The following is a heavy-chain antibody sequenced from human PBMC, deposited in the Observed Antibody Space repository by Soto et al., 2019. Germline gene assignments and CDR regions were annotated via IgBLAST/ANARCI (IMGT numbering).Heavy chain of an antibody. J-gene: IGHJ6*02. V-gene: IGHV1-18*01. CDR3: ARKTEAIFGVVNYHSYYGLDV. CDR1: GYTFTSYG. Sequence: QVQLVQSGAEVKKPGASVRVSCKASGYTFTSYGVTWVRQAPGQGLEWMGWISADNGYTNYAHKLQGRVTMTAATSTTTAYMELRSLRPDDTAVYYCARKTEAIFGVVNYHSYYGLDVWGQGTTVTVSS. D-gene: IGHD3-3*01. CDR2: ISADNGYT.